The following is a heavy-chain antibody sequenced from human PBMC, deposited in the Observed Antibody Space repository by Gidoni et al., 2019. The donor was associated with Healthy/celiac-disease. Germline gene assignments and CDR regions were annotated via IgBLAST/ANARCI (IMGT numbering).Heavy chain of an antibody. J-gene: IGHJ4*02. V-gene: IGHV3-23*01. CDR1: GFSFGIYV. CDR3: ATDRIPADY. Sequence: EVQLLESGGALVQPGGSVSLPCASSGFSFGIYVMSWVRQAPGKGLEWVSAISGSGGSTYYTDSVKGRFTISRDNSKNTLYLQMNSLRAEDTAVYYCATDRIPADYWGPGTLVTVSS. CDR2: ISGSGGST. D-gene: IGHD2-2*02.